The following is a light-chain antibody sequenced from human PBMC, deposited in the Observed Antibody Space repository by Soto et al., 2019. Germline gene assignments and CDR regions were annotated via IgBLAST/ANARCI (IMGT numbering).Light chain of an antibody. V-gene: IGLV2-14*01. J-gene: IGLJ1*01. CDR2: EVS. CDR1: SSDVGAYNY. Sequence: QSVLTQPASVSGSPAQSITISCTGTSSDVGAYNYVSWYQQHPGKAPKLMIYEVSNRPSGVSSRFSGSKSGNTASLTISGLQAEDEADYYCSSYTTTTTYVFGTGTKVTVL. CDR3: SSYTTTTTYV.